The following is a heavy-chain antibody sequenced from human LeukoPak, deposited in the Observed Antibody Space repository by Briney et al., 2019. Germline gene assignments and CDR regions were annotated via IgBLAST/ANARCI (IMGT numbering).Heavy chain of an antibody. V-gene: IGHV1-2*02. Sequence: ASVKVSCKASGYTFTGYYMHWVRQAPGQGLEWMGWINPYSGGTNYAQKFQGRVTMTRDTSISTAYMELSRLRSDDTAVYYCARGRGGSSSWYWSIELDPLFDYWGQGTLVTVSS. CDR3: ARGRGGSSSWYWSIELDPLFDY. J-gene: IGHJ4*02. CDR1: GYTFTGYY. D-gene: IGHD6-13*01. CDR2: INPYSGGT.